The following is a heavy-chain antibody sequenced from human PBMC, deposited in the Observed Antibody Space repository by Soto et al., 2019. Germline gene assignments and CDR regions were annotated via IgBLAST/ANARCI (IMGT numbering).Heavy chain of an antibody. CDR1: GGTYSSYA. J-gene: IGHJ3*01. D-gene: IGHD4-17*01. CDR3: ARDSTTVTTGNDAFDV. CDR2: IIPIFGTA. V-gene: IGHV1-69*01. Sequence: QVLLVQSGAEVKKPGSSVKVSCKASGGTYSSYAINWVRQAPGQGLEWMGGIIPIFGTANYAQKFQGRVTITADESTSTAYMELSSLRSEDTAVYYCARDSTTVTTGNDAFDVWGQGTMVTVSS.